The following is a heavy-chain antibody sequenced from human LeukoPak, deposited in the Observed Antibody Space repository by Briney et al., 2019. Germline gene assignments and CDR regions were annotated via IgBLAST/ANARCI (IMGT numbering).Heavy chain of an antibody. D-gene: IGHD3-16*02. V-gene: IGHV3-23*01. CDR2: ISGSGGST. J-gene: IGHJ4*02. CDR1: GFTFSSYA. Sequence: GGSLRLSCAASGFTFSSYAMSWVRQAPGKGLEWVSAISGSGGSTYYADSVKGRFTISRDNSKNTLYLQMNSLRAEDTAVYYCAKDMAFGGVIVLYYFDYWGQGTLVTVSS. CDR3: AKDMAFGGVIVLYYFDY.